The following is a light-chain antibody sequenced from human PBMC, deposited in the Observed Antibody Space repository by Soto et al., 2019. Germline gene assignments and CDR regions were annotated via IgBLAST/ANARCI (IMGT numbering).Light chain of an antibody. J-gene: IGKJ1*01. Sequence: DIQMTQSPSTRSSSLGDRVTITCRASQSISSWLAWYQQKPGKAPKLLIYKASNLESGVPSRFIGIGSGTEFTLTIRSMKPDDFATYYCQHYNSHWTFGQGTKVDIK. CDR1: QSISSW. V-gene: IGKV1-5*03. CDR3: QHYNSHWT. CDR2: KAS.